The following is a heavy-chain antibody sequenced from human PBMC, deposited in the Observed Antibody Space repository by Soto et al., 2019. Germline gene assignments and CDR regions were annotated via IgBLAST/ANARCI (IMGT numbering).Heavy chain of an antibody. CDR3: AADHDSSGYYYYYYYGMDV. Sequence: ASVKVSCKASGFTFTSSAMQWVRQARGQRLEWIGGIVVGSGNTNYAQKFQERVTITRDMSTSTAYMELSSLRSEDTAVYYCAADHDSSGYYYYYYYGMDVWGQGTTVTVSS. V-gene: IGHV1-58*02. CDR2: IVVGSGNT. J-gene: IGHJ6*02. CDR1: GFTFTSSA. D-gene: IGHD3-22*01.